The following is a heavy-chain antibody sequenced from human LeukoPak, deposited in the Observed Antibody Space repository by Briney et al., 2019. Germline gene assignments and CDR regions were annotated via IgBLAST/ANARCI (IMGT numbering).Heavy chain of an antibody. V-gene: IGHV3-23*01. D-gene: IGHD3-10*01. CDR3: ASILLWYVYDY. J-gene: IGHJ4*02. Sequence: GGSLRLSCAASGFTFSSYGMSWVRQAPGEGLEWDSAISDSGGSTYYTDSVKGRFTISRDNSKNTLYLQMNSLRAEDTAVYYCASILLWYVYDYWGQGTLVTVSS. CDR1: GFTFSSYG. CDR2: ISDSGGST.